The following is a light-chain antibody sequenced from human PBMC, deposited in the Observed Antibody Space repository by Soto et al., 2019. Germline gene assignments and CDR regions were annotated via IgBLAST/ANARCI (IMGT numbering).Light chain of an antibody. CDR2: GAS. CDR1: QSVNNNY. CDR3: QQHSRSIT. V-gene: IGKV3-20*01. J-gene: IGKJ4*01. Sequence: EIVLTQSPGTLSLSPGERATLSCRASQSVNNNYLAWYQQKPGQSPRLLIYGASIRATAFPDRFSGSGSGTDFTLTISRLEPEDSAVYYCQQHSRSITFGGGTKVDIK.